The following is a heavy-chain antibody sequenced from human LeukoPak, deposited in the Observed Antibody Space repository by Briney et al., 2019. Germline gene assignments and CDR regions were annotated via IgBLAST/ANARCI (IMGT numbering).Heavy chain of an antibody. CDR1: GYSFTNYW. CDR2: IYPGDSDT. V-gene: IGHV5-51*01. J-gene: IGHJ4*02. D-gene: IGHD6-13*01. Sequence: GESLKISCKGSGYSFTNYWIGWVRQMPGKGLEWMGIIYPGDSDTRYSPSSQGQVTISADKSINTAYLQWSSLKASDTAMYYCASTYSSGWYGSFDYWGQGTLVTVSS. CDR3: ASTYSSGWYGSFDY.